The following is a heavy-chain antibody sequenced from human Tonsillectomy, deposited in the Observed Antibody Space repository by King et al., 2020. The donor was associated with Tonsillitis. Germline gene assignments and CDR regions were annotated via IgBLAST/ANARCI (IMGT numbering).Heavy chain of an antibody. V-gene: IGHV4-31*03. CDR3: ARVHQAFHPVIDY. CDR2: IYYSGST. Sequence: VQLQESGPGLVKPSQTLSLTCTVSGGSISRGGYYWSWIRQHPGKGLEWIGYIYYSGSTYYNPSLKTRITISVDTSKNQFSLKVSSVTAADTAVYHCARVHQAFHPVIDYWGQGTLVTVSS. J-gene: IGHJ4*02. CDR1: GGSISRGGYY.